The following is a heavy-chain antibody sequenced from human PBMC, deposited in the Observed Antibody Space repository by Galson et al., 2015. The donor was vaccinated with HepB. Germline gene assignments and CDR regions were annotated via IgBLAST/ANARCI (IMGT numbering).Heavy chain of an antibody. CDR2: IDPSDSYT. D-gene: IGHD1-1*01. J-gene: IGHJ6*02. CDR1: GYSFTSYW. V-gene: IGHV5-10-1*01. CDR3: ARAATGTTTGYDSYSRDD. Sequence: QSGAEVKKPGESLRISCKGSGYSFTSYWISWVRQMPGKGLEWMGRIDPSDSYTNYSPSFQGHVTISADKSISTAYLRWSSLKASDTAMYYCARAATGTTTGYDSYSRDDWGQGTTVTVSS.